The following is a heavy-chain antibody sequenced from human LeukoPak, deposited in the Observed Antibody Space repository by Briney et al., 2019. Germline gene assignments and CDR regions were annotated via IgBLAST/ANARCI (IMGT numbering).Heavy chain of an antibody. Sequence: ASVKVSCKASGYTFTSYDINWVRQATGQGLEWMGWMNPNSGNTGYAQKFQGRVTMTRNTSISTAYMELSSLRSEDTAVYYCARGPRLGTVFYYCMDVWGKGTTVTVSS. CDR1: GYTFTSYD. J-gene: IGHJ6*03. CDR2: MNPNSGNT. V-gene: IGHV1-8*01. CDR3: ARGPRLGTVFYYCMDV. D-gene: IGHD3-16*01.